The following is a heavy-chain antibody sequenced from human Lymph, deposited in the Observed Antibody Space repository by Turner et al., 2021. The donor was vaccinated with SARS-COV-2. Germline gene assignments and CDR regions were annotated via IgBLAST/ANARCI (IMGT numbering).Heavy chain of an antibody. CDR3: ARNDRVGVQSFDY. CDR2: IYYSGST. CDR1: GGSISSSSYY. D-gene: IGHD3-22*01. V-gene: IGHV4-39*01. Sequence: QLQLQESGPGLVKPSETLSLTCPVSGGSISSSSYYWGWIRQPPGKGLEWIGSIYYSGSTYYNASLKSRVTISVDTSKNQFSLKLSSVTAADTAVYYCARNDRVGVQSFDYWGQGTLVTVSS. J-gene: IGHJ4*02.